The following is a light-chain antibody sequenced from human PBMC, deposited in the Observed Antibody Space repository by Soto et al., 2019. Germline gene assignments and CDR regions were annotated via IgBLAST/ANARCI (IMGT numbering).Light chain of an antibody. CDR2: GAS. CDR3: QPYGSSPYT. CDR1: QSVSSSY. J-gene: IGKJ2*01. Sequence: EIGLTQSPGTLSLSPGERATLSCRASQSVSSSYLAWYQQKPGQAPRLLIYGASSRATGIPDRFSGSGSGTDFTLTISRLEPEDFAVYYCQPYGSSPYTFGQGTKLAIK. V-gene: IGKV3-20*01.